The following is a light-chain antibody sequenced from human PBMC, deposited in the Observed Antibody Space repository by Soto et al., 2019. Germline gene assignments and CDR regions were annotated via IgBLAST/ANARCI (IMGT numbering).Light chain of an antibody. CDR2: VTS. CDR1: QGLSDS. Sequence: DIQMTQSPSSVSASVGDRVTITCRATQGLSDSLAWYQQKPGKAPKLLISVTSRLQSGVPSRFSGSASGTDFTLTIDRLQPEDLATYHCQQGHKWPLTFGQGTRLEIK. J-gene: IGKJ5*01. CDR3: QQGHKWPLT. V-gene: IGKV1-12*01.